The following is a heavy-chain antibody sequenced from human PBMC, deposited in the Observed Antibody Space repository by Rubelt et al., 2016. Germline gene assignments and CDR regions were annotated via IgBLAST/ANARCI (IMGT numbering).Heavy chain of an antibody. V-gene: IGHV1-46*01. CDR3: ARVGFYYDSGRYVD. CDR2: INSSGGRP. CDR1: GYTFTSYY. Sequence: QVQLVQSGAEVKKPGAAVKVSCKASGYTFTSYYMNWVRQAPGQGLEWMGIINSSGGRPTYAQNVRGRFAMAGAASTSTVCMYLSSLSCEETAVSYCARVGFYYDSGRYVDWGHGTLVTVSS. D-gene: IGHD3-10*01. J-gene: IGHJ4*01.